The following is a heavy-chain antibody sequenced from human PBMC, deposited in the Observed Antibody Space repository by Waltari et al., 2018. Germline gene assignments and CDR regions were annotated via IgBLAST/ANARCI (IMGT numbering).Heavy chain of an antibody. CDR2: MSYDGISR. J-gene: IGHJ4*02. V-gene: IGHV3-30*01. Sequence: VESGGGVVQPGRSLRVSGAAPGFTSSNWIIPWVRQAPGKGLECVAAMSYDGISRYYADSVKGRFTIGGDDSKNTVYLQIDSLRPEDTAVYYCAREGGTSGYSGYFDHWGQGTLVTVSS. CDR1: GFTSSNWI. CDR3: AREGGTSGYSGYFDH. D-gene: IGHD2-15*01.